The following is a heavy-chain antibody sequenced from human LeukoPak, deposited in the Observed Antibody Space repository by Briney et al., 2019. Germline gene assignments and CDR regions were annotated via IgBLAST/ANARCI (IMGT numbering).Heavy chain of an antibody. Sequence: PSETLSLTCTVSGGSISSSSYYWGWIRQPPGKGLEWIGSIYYSGSTYYNPSLKSRVTISVDTSKNQFSLKLSSVTAADTAVYYCASYRQGIQLWAFSGRWFDPWGQGTLVTVSS. CDR3: ASYRQGIQLWAFSGRWFDP. CDR1: GGSISSSSYY. V-gene: IGHV4-39*07. D-gene: IGHD5-18*01. J-gene: IGHJ5*02. CDR2: IYYSGST.